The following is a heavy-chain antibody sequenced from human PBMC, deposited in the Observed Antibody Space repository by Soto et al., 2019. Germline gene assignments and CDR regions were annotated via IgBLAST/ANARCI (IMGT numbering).Heavy chain of an antibody. D-gene: IGHD4-17*01. CDR2: ISGSGGST. J-gene: IGHJ3*02. V-gene: IGHV3-23*01. Sequence: GGSLRLSCAASGFTFSSYAMSWVRQAPGKGLEWVSAISGSGGSTYYADSVKGRFTISRDNSKNTLYLQMNSLRAEDTAVYYCAKEGPLTAVFGGSVYGDHDAFDIWGQGTMVTVSS. CDR3: AKEGPLTAVFGGSVYGDHDAFDI. CDR1: GFTFSSYA.